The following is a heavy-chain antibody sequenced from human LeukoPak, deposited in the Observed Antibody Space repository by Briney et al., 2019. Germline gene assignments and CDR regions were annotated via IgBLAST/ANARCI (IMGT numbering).Heavy chain of an antibody. CDR2: IYYSGST. D-gene: IGHD5-18*01. Sequence: SETLSLTCTVPGGSISSYYWSWIRQPPGKGLEWIGYIYYSGSTNYNPSLKSRVTISVDTSKNQFSLKLSSVTAADTAVYYCARGGGGYSYGYLDYWGQGTLVTVSS. V-gene: IGHV4-59*01. J-gene: IGHJ4*02. CDR1: GGSISSYY. CDR3: ARGGGGYSYGYLDY.